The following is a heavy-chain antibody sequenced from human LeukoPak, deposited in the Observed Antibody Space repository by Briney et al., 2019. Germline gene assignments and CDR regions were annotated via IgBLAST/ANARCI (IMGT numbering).Heavy chain of an antibody. CDR3: ARRGYSNGGVYYYYYMDV. Sequence: PSETLSLACAVSGGSISSSSFFWGWIRQPPGKGLEWIGEIIHSGSTNYNPSLKSRVTISVDTSKNQFSLKLSSVTAADTAVYYCARRGYSNGGVYYYYYMDVWGKGTTVTVSS. V-gene: IGHV4-39*07. CDR1: GGSISSSSFF. D-gene: IGHD6-19*01. J-gene: IGHJ6*03. CDR2: IIHSGST.